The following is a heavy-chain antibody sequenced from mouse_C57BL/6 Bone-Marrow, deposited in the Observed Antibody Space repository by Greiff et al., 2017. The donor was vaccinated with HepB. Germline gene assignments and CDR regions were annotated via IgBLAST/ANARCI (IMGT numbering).Heavy chain of an antibody. Sequence: EVQLQQSGPELVKPGASVKISCKASGYSFTGYYMNWVKQSPEKSLEWIGEFNPSTGGTTYNQKFKAKATLTVDKSSSTAYMQLKSLTSEDSAVYYCARTHYYGSSYVAWFAYWGQGTLVTVSA. V-gene: IGHV1-42*01. CDR2: FNPSTGGT. J-gene: IGHJ3*01. D-gene: IGHD1-1*01. CDR1: GYSFTGYY. CDR3: ARTHYYGSSYVAWFAY.